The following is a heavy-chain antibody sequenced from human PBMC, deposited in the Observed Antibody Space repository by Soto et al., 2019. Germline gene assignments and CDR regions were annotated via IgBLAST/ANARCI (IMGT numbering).Heavy chain of an antibody. CDR2: TYYRSKWYN. CDR3: ARSWYRGFDI. V-gene: IGHV6-1*01. J-gene: IGHJ3*02. Sequence: SLTCAISGDSVSSNDAAGNWIRQSPSRGLEWLGRTYYRSKWYNDYAVSVKSRITVNPDTSKNQFSLQLNSVTPEDTAVYYCARSWYRGFDIWGQGTMVTVSS. CDR1: GDSVSSNDAA. D-gene: IGHD6-13*01.